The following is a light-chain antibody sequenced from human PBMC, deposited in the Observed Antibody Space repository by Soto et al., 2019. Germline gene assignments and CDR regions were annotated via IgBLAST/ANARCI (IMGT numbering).Light chain of an antibody. CDR2: GAS. J-gene: IGKJ1*01. Sequence: DIQMTQSPTTQSDSVGDRVTMSCLASQSISDWLAWFQQKPGKAPKVLIYGASTLESGVPSRFSGSGSGTEFTLTISSLQPEDSATYYCQQHNSSPWTFGQGTKVDI. V-gene: IGKV1-5*01. CDR1: QSISDW. CDR3: QQHNSSPWT.